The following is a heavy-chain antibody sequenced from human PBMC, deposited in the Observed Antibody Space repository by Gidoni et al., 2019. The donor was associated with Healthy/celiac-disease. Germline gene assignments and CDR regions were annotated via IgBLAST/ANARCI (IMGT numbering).Heavy chain of an antibody. CDR1: GFTFGSYA. V-gene: IGHV3-30-3*01. CDR3: ARVNDYVWGSYRYELDY. D-gene: IGHD3-16*02. J-gene: IGHJ4*02. CDR2: ISYDGSNK. Sequence: QVQLVESGGGVVQPGRSLRLSCAASGFTFGSYAMHWVRQAPGKGLEWVAVISYDGSNKYYADSVKGRFTISRDNSKNTLYLQMNSLRAEDTAVYYCARVNDYVWGSYRYELDYWGQGTLVTVSS.